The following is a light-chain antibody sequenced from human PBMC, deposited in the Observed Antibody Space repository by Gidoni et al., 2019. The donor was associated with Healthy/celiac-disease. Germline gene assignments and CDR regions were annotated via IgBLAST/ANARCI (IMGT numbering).Light chain of an antibody. CDR2: DAS. J-gene: IGKJ2*01. CDR1: QSISSY. V-gene: IGKV1-39*01. CDR3: QQSYSNPYT. Sequence: DIQMTQSPSSLSASVGDRVTITCRASQSISSYLNWYQQKPGKAPKLLSYDASSLQSGVPSRFSGSGSGTDFTITISSLQPEDFATYYCQQSYSNPYTFGQGTKLEIK.